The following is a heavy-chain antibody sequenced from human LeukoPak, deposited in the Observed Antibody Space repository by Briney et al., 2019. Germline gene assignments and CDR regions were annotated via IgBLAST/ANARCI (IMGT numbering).Heavy chain of an antibody. D-gene: IGHD3-3*01. CDR3: ARVVIDFWSGYYTTYYFDY. V-gene: IGHV1-18*01. CDR2: ISAYNGST. Sequence: ASVKVSCKASGYTFTSYGISWVRQAPGQGLEWMGWISAYNGSTNYAQKLQGRVTMTTDTSTSTAYMELRSLRFDDTAVYYCARVVIDFWSGYYTTYYFDYWGQGTLVTVSS. CDR1: GYTFTSYG. J-gene: IGHJ4*02.